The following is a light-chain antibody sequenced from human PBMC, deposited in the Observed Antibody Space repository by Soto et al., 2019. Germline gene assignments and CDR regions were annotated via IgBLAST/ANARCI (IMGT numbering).Light chain of an antibody. J-gene: IGLJ1*01. Sequence: QTALTQPASVSGSPGQSITISCTGTSSYVGGYNYVSWYQQHPGTAPKLMIYEVSNRPSGLSNRFSGSKSGNTASLTISGLQAEDEADYYCSSYTSSSSLYVFGTGTKVTVL. CDR1: SSYVGGYNY. V-gene: IGLV2-14*01. CDR3: SSYTSSSSLYV. CDR2: EVS.